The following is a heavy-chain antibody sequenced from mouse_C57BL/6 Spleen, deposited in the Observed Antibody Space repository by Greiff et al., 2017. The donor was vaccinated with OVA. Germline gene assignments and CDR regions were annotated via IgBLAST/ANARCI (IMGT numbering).Heavy chain of an antibody. CDR3: ARRNYSNTMDY. D-gene: IGHD2-5*01. V-gene: IGHV1-50*01. CDR2: IDPSDSYT. Sequence: QVQLQQPGAELVKPGASVKLSCKASGYTFTSYWMQWVKQRPGQGLEWIGEIDPSDSYTNYNQKFKGKATLTVDKSSSTAYMQLSSLTSEGSAVYYCARRNYSNTMDYWGQGTSVTVSS. J-gene: IGHJ4*01. CDR1: GYTFTSYW.